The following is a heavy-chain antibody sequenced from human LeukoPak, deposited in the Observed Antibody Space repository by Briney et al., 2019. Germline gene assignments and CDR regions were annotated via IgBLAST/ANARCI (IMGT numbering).Heavy chain of an antibody. CDR3: AREFLEWLLDY. Sequence: GGSLRLSCAASGFTFSSYAMHWARQAPGKGLEWVAVISYDGSNKYYADSVKGRFTISRDNSKNTLYLQMNSLRAEDTAVYYCAREFLEWLLDYWGQGTLVTVSS. J-gene: IGHJ4*02. CDR1: GFTFSSYA. V-gene: IGHV3-30-3*01. D-gene: IGHD3-3*01. CDR2: ISYDGSNK.